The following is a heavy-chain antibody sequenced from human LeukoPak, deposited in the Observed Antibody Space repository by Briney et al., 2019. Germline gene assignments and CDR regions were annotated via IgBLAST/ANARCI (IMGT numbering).Heavy chain of an antibody. CDR3: ARGRSSGWYSAGYFDY. CDR1: GGSFSGYY. J-gene: IGHJ4*02. D-gene: IGHD6-19*01. Sequence: PSETLSLTCAVYGGSFSGYYWSWIRQPPGKRLEWIGENNHSGSTNYNPSLKSRVTISVDTSKNQFSLKLSSVTAADTAVYYCARGRSSGWYSAGYFDYWGQGTLVTVSS. V-gene: IGHV4-34*01. CDR2: NNHSGST.